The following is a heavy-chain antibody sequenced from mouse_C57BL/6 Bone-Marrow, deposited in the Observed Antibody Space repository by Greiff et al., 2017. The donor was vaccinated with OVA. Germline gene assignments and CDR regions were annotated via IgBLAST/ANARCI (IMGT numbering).Heavy chain of an antibody. CDR1: GYSITSGYD. D-gene: IGHD2-4*01. CDR2: ISYSGST. Sequence: EVQLQQSGPGMVKPSQSLSLTCTVPGYSITSGYDWHWIRHFPGNKLEWMGYISYSGSTNYNPSLKSRISITHDTSKNHFFLKLNSVTTEDTATYYCARGNDYDYPYWYFDVWGTGTTVTVSS. V-gene: IGHV3-1*01. CDR3: ARGNDYDYPYWYFDV. J-gene: IGHJ1*03.